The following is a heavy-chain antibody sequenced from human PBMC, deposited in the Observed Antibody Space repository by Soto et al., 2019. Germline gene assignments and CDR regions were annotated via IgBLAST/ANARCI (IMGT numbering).Heavy chain of an antibody. V-gene: IGHV1-8*01. Sequence: ASVKVSCKASGYAFTSYDINWVRQAPGQGLEWLGWMDPNSGSTGYAQNFQGRVTMTRNISINTAHMELSSLRSEDTAVYYCARERKFDFWRKGLDVWGQGTTVTVSS. CDR3: ARERKFDFWRKGLDV. CDR1: GYAFTSYD. CDR2: MDPNSGST. J-gene: IGHJ6*02. D-gene: IGHD3-3*01.